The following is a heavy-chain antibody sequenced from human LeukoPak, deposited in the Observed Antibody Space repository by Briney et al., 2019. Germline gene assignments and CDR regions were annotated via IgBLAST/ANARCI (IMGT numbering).Heavy chain of an antibody. V-gene: IGHV4-31*03. J-gene: IGHJ4*02. D-gene: IGHD5-24*01. CDR1: GRSISSGGYY. CDR2: IYYSGST. Sequence: SQTLSLTCTVSGRSISSGGYYWSWIRQHPGKGLEWIGYIYYSGSTYYNPSLKSRVTISVDTSKNQFSLKLSPVTAADTAVYYCARGLRDGYNIDYWGQGTLVTVSS. CDR3: ARGLRDGYNIDY.